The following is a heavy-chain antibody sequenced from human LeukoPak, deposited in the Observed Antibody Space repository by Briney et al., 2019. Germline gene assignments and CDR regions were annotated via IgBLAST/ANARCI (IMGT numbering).Heavy chain of an antibody. CDR1: GYTFTSYD. D-gene: IGHD5-18*01. Sequence: ASVKVSCKASGYTFTSYDINWVRQATGHGLEWIGWMNPNSGDTGYAQKFQGRVTMTRNTSISTAYMELSSLRSEDTAVYYCARGREIQLWSPPGAWGQGTLVIVSS. CDR3: ARGREIQLWSPPGA. CDR2: MNPNSGDT. V-gene: IGHV1-8*01. J-gene: IGHJ5*02.